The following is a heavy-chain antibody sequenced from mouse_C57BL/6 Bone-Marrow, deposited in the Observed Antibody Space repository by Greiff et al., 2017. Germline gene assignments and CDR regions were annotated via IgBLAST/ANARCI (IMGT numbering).Heavy chain of an antibody. Sequence: EVKVEESGGGLVQPGGSLKLSCAASGFTFSDYGMAWVRKAPRKGPEWVAFISNLAYSIYYADTVTGRFTISRENAKNTLYLEMSSLRSEDTAMYYCARKDRLGFAYWGQGTLVTVSA. J-gene: IGHJ3*01. V-gene: IGHV5-15*04. CDR1: GFTFSDYG. CDR2: ISNLAYSI. CDR3: ARKDRLGFAY. D-gene: IGHD2-4*01.